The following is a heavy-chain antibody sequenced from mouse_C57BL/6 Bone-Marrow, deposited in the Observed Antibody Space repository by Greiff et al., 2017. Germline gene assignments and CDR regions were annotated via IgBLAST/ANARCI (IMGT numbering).Heavy chain of an antibody. CDR2: IWWDDDK. CDR3: ARIRDDYYYAMDD. V-gene: IGHV8-8*01. D-gene: IGHD2-4*01. CDR1: GFSLSTFGMG. J-gene: IGHJ4*01. Sequence: QVTLKVSGPGILQPSQTLSLSCSFSGFSLSTFGMGVGWIRPPSGKGLEWLAHIWWDDDKYYNPALKRWLTICKDTSTNQVFLKIAHGDTADTATYYCARIRDDYYYAMDDWGQGTSVTVSS.